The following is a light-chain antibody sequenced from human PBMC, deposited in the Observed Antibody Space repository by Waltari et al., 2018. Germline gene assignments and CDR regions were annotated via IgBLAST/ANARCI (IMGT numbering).Light chain of an antibody. Sequence: EIVLTQSPGTLSLSPGERATLSRRASQSISRALAWYQQKPGQAPRLLIHGASSRATGIPDRFSGSGSGTDFSLTIGRLEPEDFAVYYCQHYVRLPATFGQGTKVEIK. CDR2: GAS. CDR3: QHYVRLPAT. J-gene: IGKJ1*01. V-gene: IGKV3-20*01. CDR1: QSISRA.